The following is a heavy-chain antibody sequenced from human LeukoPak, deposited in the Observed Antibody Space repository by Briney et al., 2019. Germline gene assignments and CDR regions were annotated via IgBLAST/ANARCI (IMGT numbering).Heavy chain of an antibody. CDR1: GFTFSSYG. Sequence: GGSLRLSCAASGFTFSSYGMHWVRQAPGKGLEWVAVIWYGGSNKYYADSVKGRFTISRDNSKNTLYLQMNSLRAEDTAVYYCSVYDSSGHDAFDIWGQGTMVTVSS. CDR3: SVYDSSGHDAFDI. D-gene: IGHD3-22*01. J-gene: IGHJ3*02. CDR2: IWYGGSNK. V-gene: IGHV3-33*08.